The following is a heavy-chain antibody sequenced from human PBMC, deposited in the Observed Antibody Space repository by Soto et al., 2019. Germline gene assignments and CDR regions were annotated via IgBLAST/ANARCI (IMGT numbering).Heavy chain of an antibody. V-gene: IGHV3-23*01. CDR3: AKKFADYYMDV. Sequence: DVQLLESGGGLVQPGGSLRLSCAASGFTFSSYAMRWVRQAPGKGLEWVSTVTSGGGSTYYADSLKGRFTISRDNSKNTLYLQMNSLRAEDTAIYYCAKKFADYYMDVWGKGTTVTVSS. CDR2: VTSGGGST. J-gene: IGHJ6*03. CDR1: GFTFSSYA.